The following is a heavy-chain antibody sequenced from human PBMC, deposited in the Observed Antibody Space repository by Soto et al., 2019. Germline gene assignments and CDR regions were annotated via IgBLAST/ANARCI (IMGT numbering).Heavy chain of an antibody. Sequence: EVQLLESGGGLVQPGGSLRLSCAVSGFTFSSYAMSWVRQAPGKGLEWVSSIKGSGGDTYYAESVKGRFTISRDNSRNTLSLQMNSLRAEDTAVYYCAKGRVLIEDNWGQGTLVTVSS. CDR2: IKGSGGDT. CDR3: AKGRVLIEDN. V-gene: IGHV3-23*01. J-gene: IGHJ1*01. CDR1: GFTFSSYA.